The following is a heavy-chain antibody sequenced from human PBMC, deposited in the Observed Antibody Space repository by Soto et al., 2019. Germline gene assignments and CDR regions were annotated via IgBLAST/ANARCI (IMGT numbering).Heavy chain of an antibody. J-gene: IGHJ4*02. Sequence: PSETLSLTCTVSGASVNSGGYYWSWIRQLPGKGLEWIGYVYFTGSTYYNPSVESRVTISLDTSQNQFSLKLSSVTAADTAVYYCARGNAWEVLLGYWGPGTLVTVSS. CDR2: VYFTGST. CDR3: ARGNAWEVLLGY. D-gene: IGHD2-15*01. V-gene: IGHV4-31*03. CDR1: GASVNSGGYY.